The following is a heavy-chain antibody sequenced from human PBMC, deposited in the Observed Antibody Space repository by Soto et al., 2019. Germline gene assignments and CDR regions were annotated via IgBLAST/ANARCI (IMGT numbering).Heavy chain of an antibody. CDR3: AKEVLAAGGTSYFDY. D-gene: IGHD6-13*01. J-gene: IGHJ4*02. Sequence: PGGSLTLSCAASGFTFSNYALSWVRHAPGKGLEWVSAISGSGGSRYFADSVKGRFTISRDNSKNTLYLQMNSLRAEDTASYFCAKEVLAAGGTSYFDYWGQGTLVTVSS. V-gene: IGHV3-23*01. CDR2: ISGSGGSR. CDR1: GFTFSNYA.